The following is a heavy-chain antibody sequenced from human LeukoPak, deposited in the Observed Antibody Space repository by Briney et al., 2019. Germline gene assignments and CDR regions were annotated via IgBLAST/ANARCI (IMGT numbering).Heavy chain of an antibody. D-gene: IGHD6-13*01. CDR1: GGSFSGYY. CDR2: INHSGST. CDR3: ACPGYSSSWTPGY. J-gene: IGHJ4*02. V-gene: IGHV4-34*01. Sequence: SETLSLTCAVYGGSFSGYYWSWIRQPPGKGLEWIGEINHSGSTNYSPSLKSRVTISVDTSKNQFSLKLSSVTAADTAVYYCACPGYSSSWTPGYWGRGTLVTVSS.